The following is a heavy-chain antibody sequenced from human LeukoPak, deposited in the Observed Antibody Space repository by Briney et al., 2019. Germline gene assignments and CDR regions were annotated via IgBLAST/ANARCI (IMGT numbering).Heavy chain of an antibody. J-gene: IGHJ5*02. V-gene: IGHV4-59*01. D-gene: IGHD6-13*01. CDR1: GGSISSYY. CDR3: ARDAAFSSSWYWFDP. CDR2: IYYSGST. Sequence: SETLSLTCTVSGGSISSYYWSWIRQPPGKGLEWIGYIYYSGSTNYNPSLKSRVTISVDTSKNQFSLKLSSVTAAHTAVYYCARDAAFSSSWYWFDPWGQGTLVTVSS.